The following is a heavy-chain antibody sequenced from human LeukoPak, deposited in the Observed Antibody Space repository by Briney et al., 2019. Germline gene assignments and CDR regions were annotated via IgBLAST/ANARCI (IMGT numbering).Heavy chain of an antibody. CDR2: ISAYNGAT. Sequence: ASVKVSCKASGYTFASYGISWVRQAPGQGLEWMGWISAYNGATNFAQNLQGRVTMTTDTSTSTAYMELRSLRSDDTAVYYCARAGDNYGNPDDYWGQGTLVTVSS. J-gene: IGHJ4*02. CDR3: ARAGDNYGNPDDY. CDR1: GYTFASYG. D-gene: IGHD5-18*01. V-gene: IGHV1-18*01.